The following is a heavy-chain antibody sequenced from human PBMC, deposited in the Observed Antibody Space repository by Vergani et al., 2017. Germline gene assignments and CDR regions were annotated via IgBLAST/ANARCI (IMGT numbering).Heavy chain of an antibody. CDR2: IYYSGST. Sequence: QLQLQESGPGLVKPSETLSLTCTVSGGSISSSSYYWGWIRQPPGKGLEWIGSIYYSGSTYYNPSLKSRVTISVDTSKNQFSLKLSSVTAADTAVYYCARLGGYGSGVLSPDNYGMDVWGQGTTVTVSS. CDR1: GGSISSSSYY. V-gene: IGHV4-39*01. CDR3: ARLGGYGSGVLSPDNYGMDV. D-gene: IGHD3-10*01. J-gene: IGHJ6*02.